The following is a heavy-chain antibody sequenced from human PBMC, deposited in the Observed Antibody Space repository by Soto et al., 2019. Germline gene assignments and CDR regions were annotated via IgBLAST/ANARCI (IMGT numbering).Heavy chain of an antibody. CDR2: IDGSGTTK. V-gene: IGHV3-48*03. CDR3: ARGFGRFNY. Sequence: EVQLLESGGGLVQPGGSLRLSCGVSGFTFNDFEMNWVRQAPGKGLEWLAYIDGSGTTKKYADSVRGRFTISRDNPNNSLFLQMSSLGAADTAIYYCARGFGRFNYWGQGPLVSVSS. CDR1: GFTFNDFE. J-gene: IGHJ4*02. D-gene: IGHD3-10*01.